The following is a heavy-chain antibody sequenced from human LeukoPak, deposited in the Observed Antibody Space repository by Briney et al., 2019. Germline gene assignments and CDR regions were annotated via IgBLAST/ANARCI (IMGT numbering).Heavy chain of an antibody. J-gene: IGHJ4*02. Sequence: GGSLRLSCAASGSTFSSYAMSWVRQAPGKGLVWVSRINDDGSATFYADSVKGRFTISRDNAKNTLFLQINSLRAEDTAVYYCAREILAPGKTHDYWGQGTLVTVSS. CDR1: GSTFSSYA. CDR2: INDDGSAT. CDR3: AREILAPGKTHDY. V-gene: IGHV3-74*01.